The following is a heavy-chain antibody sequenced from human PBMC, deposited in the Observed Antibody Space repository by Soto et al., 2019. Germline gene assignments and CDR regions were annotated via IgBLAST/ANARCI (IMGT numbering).Heavy chain of an antibody. D-gene: IGHD2-2*01. CDR1: GFTFSNYA. CDR3: AKDEGAVVPAAFGY. Sequence: GGSLRLSCAASGFTFSNYAMTWVRQAPGKGLEWVSAISGSGGSTYYADSVKGRFTISRDNSKNTLYLQMFSLRAEDTAVYYCAKDEGAVVPAAFGYWGQGTLVSVSS. V-gene: IGHV3-23*01. J-gene: IGHJ4*02. CDR2: ISGSGGST.